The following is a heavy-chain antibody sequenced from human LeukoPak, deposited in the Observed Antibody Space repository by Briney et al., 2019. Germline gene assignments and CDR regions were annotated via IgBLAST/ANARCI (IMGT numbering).Heavy chain of an antibody. D-gene: IGHD3-22*01. Sequence: ASVRVSCKVSGPALSKISIDWVRQAPGKGLEWMGTVGHEDGTTIHAQKFQGRFNMTVDTATDTAYMEMSSLMSEDTAMYYCATGAIVFDFWGQGTLVTVSS. CDR2: VGHEDGTT. V-gene: IGHV1-24*01. CDR3: ATGAIVFDF. J-gene: IGHJ4*02. CDR1: GPALSKIS.